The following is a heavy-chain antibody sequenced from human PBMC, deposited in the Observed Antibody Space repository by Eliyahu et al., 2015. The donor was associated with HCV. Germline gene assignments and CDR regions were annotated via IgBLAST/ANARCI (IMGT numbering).Heavy chain of an antibody. CDR2: LSSSGNT. CDR1: GASITTNTYY. D-gene: IGHD2-8*01. J-gene: IGHJ5*02. CDR3: ARQSGYCTNGRCQIGETLDP. V-gene: IGHV4-39*01. Sequence: QLHLQESGPGLVKPSETLSLTCSVSGASITTNTYYWGWIRQSPGKGLEWIGSLSSSGNTYYNPSLKRRVTMSVDTSKNEVSLKLSSVTAADAAVYYCARQSGYCTNGRCQIGETLDPWGQGTLVTVSS.